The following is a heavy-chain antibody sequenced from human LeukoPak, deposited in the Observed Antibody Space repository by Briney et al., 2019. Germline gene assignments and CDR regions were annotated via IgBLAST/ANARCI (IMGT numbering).Heavy chain of an antibody. CDR1: GFTFSSYA. D-gene: IGHD3-22*01. J-gene: IGHJ4*02. Sequence: PGGSLRLSCAASGFTFSSYAMSWVRQAPGKGLEWVSGISGSGGTTYYADSVKGWFTISRDNSKKTLYLQMNSLRAEDTAVYYCAKVVFAGYYDSSCYRDYGGRGTLVTVS. V-gene: IGHV3-23*01. CDR2: ISGSGGTT. CDR3: AKVVFAGYYDSSCYRDY.